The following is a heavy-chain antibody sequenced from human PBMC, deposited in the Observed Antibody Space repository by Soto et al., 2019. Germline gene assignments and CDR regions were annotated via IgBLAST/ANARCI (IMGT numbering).Heavy chain of an antibody. J-gene: IGHJ4*02. CDR1: GYTFISYY. D-gene: IGHD5-18*01. V-gene: IGHV1-46*01. Sequence: QVQLVQSGAEVKKPGASVKVSCRASGYTFISYYIHWVRQAPGQGLEWMGLINPSDAYTDYAQKFQGRVTLTRHTATSIVYMELSSLRSEDTAIYYCSRDHVDTPMTNFDYWGQGTLVTVSS. CDR2: INPSDAYT. CDR3: SRDHVDTPMTNFDY.